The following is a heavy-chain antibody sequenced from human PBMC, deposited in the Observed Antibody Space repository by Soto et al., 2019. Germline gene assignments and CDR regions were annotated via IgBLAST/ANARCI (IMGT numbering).Heavy chain of an antibody. CDR2: ISASDGDT. J-gene: IGHJ4*02. CDR1: GYTFTNYA. V-gene: IGHV1-3*01. Sequence: QVQLVQSGAEVRKPGASVKVSCKASGYTFTNYAVHWVRQAPGQRLEWMGWISASDGDTRYSEKFQGRVTITRDTSASTAYMELSSLRSEDTAVYYCARVGGTTVTDYWGQGTLVTVSS. D-gene: IGHD4-17*01. CDR3: ARVGGTTVTDY.